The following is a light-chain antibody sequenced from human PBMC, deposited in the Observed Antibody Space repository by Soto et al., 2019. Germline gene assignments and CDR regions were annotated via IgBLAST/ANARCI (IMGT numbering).Light chain of an antibody. J-gene: IGKJ3*01. Sequence: DIQMTQSPSSLSASVGDRVTITCRTSQSIDNYLNWYQQKPAKAPKLLMYAASTLQSGVPSRFSGSGSETDFTLTISSLPPEDLATYYCQQSYTTLFTFGPGTKVDIK. CDR3: QQSYTTLFT. V-gene: IGKV1-39*01. CDR1: QSIDNY. CDR2: AAS.